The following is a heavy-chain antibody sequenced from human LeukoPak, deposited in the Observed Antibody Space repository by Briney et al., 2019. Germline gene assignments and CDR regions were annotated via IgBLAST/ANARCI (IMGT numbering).Heavy chain of an antibody. CDR3: AKDRYGSGSYYTY. V-gene: IGHV4-4*07. D-gene: IGHD3-10*01. Sequence: SETLSLTCTVSGGSISNYYWSWIRQPAGKGLEWIGRIYASGSTNYNPSLKSRVTMSVDTSKNQFSLRLSSVTAADTAVYYCAKDRYGSGSYYTYWGQGTLVTVSS. CDR2: IYASGST. CDR1: GGSISNYY. J-gene: IGHJ4*02.